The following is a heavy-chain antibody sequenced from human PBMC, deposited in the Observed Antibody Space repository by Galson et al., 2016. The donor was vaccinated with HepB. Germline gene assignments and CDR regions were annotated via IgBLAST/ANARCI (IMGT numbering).Heavy chain of an antibody. CDR3: VRGVAGCDY. CDR2: IDIAGDT. V-gene: IGHV3-13*01. CDR1: GFIFGNYD. J-gene: IGHJ4*02. Sequence: SLRLSCAASGFIFGNYDMHWVRQVAGKGLEWVSCIDIAGDTYYPDSVKGRFTISRENAKSTVYLQINSLRAEDTAVYYCVRGVAGCDYWGQGTLVTVSS. D-gene: IGHD6-19*01.